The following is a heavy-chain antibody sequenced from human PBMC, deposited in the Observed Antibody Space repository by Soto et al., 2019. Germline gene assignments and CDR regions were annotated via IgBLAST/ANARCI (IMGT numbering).Heavy chain of an antibody. CDR3: AREPGGPDYAMDV. Sequence: QMQLVESGGGVVHPGTSLRLSCAASGFDFSSYGMHWVRKTPGKGLACVAGLGFDGGGRYYADSVTGRFTITRDNSKNMLYLQMDSLRAEDKALCSCAREPGGPDYAMDVWGQGTTVTVSS. D-gene: IGHD3-16*01. CDR2: LGFDGGGR. V-gene: IGHV3-33*01. CDR1: GFDFSSYG. J-gene: IGHJ6*02.